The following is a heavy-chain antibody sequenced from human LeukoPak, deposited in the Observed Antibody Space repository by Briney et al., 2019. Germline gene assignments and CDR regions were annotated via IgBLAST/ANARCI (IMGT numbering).Heavy chain of an antibody. Sequence: GGSLRLSCAASGFTFSNAWMSWVRQAPGKGLEWVSAISGSGGSTYYADSVKGRFTISRDNSKNTLYLQMNSLRAEDTAVYYCALRRRSYQGDYWGQGTLVTVSS. V-gene: IGHV3-23*01. D-gene: IGHD1-26*01. J-gene: IGHJ4*02. CDR3: ALRRRSYQGDY. CDR2: ISGSGGST. CDR1: GFTFSNAW.